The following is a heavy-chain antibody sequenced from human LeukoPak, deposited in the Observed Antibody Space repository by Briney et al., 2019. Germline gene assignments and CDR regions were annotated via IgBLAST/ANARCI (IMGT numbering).Heavy chain of an antibody. D-gene: IGHD3-22*01. CDR3: ATDRERDPSVYYLV. CDR1: GFTFSDYA. Sequence: GGSLRLSCAASGFTFSDYAMSWVRQAPGQGLEWVSTSDDGSGTYYADSVKGRFTISRDNSKNTLFLQINSLRAEDSAVYYCATDRERDPSVYYLVGGQGTLITVSS. J-gene: IGHJ4*02. V-gene: IGHV3-23*01. CDR2: SDDGSGT.